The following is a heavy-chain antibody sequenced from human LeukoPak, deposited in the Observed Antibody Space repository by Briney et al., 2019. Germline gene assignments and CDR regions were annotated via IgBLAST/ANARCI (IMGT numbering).Heavy chain of an antibody. J-gene: IGHJ4*02. V-gene: IGHV3-74*01. CDR3: VSFYETY. CDR2: INSDGSWT. D-gene: IGHD2-2*01. Sequence: PGGSLRLSCAASGNYWKHWVRQAPGKGLVWVSHINSDGSWTSYADSVNGRFTISKDNAKNTVYLQMNNLRAEDTAVYYCVSFYETYWGRGTLVTVSS. CDR1: GNYW.